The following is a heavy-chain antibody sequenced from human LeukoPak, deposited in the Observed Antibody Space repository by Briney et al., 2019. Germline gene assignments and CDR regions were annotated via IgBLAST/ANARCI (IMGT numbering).Heavy chain of an antibody. D-gene: IGHD7-27*01. Sequence: PGGSLRLSCAASGFTFDDYGMSWVRQAPGKGLEWVSGITSRSITYYADSVKGRFTISRDNSKNMVWLQINSPTVEDTATYYCAKDGNWARFEDWGQGTLVTVSS. J-gene: IGHJ4*02. CDR1: GFTFDDYG. CDR3: AKDGNWARFED. CDR2: ITSRSIT. V-gene: IGHV3-23*01.